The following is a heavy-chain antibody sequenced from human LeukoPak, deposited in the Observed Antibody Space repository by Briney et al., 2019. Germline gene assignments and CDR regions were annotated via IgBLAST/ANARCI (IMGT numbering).Heavy chain of an antibody. CDR2: ISSSGSTI. D-gene: IGHD2-8*01. Sequence: GGSLRLSCAASGFTFSDYYMSWIRQAPGKGLKWVSYISSSGSTIYYADSVKGRFTISRDNAKNSLYLQMNSLRAEDTAVYYCASYCTNGVCYTGDFDYWGQGTLVTVSS. CDR3: ASYCTNGVCYTGDFDY. CDR1: GFTFSDYY. V-gene: IGHV3-11*04. J-gene: IGHJ4*02.